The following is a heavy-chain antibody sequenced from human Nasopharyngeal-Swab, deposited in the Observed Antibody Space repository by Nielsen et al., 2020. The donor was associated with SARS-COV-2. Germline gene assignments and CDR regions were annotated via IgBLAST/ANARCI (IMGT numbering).Heavy chain of an antibody. V-gene: IGHV3-21*01. CDR1: GFTFSSYS. CDR3: ARADGYGSGSYSDY. Sequence: LSLTCAASGFTFSSYSMNWVRQAPGKGLEWVSSISSSSSYIYYADSVKGRFTISRDNAKNSLYLQMNSLRAEDTAVYYCARADGYGSGSYSDYWGQGTLVTVSS. D-gene: IGHD3-10*01. CDR2: ISSSSSYI. J-gene: IGHJ4*02.